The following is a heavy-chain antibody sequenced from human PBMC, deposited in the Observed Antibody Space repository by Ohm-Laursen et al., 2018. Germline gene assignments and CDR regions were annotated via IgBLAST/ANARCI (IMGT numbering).Heavy chain of an antibody. V-gene: IGHV3-7*01. CDR1: GFTFTSYW. CDR2: INEDGSEK. D-gene: IGHD6-13*01. Sequence: SLRLSCAASGFTFTSYWMSWVRQAPGKGLEWVASINEDGSEKYCVDSVKGRFTISRDNAKNSLYLQMNSLRAEDTAVYYCARDATAGGTLGWGQGTLVTVSS. J-gene: IGHJ4*02. CDR3: ARDATAGGTLG.